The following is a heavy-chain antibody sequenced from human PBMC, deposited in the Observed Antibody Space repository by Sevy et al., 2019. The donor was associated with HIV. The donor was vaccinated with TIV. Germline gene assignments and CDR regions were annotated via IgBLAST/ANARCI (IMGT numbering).Heavy chain of an antibody. D-gene: IGHD3-16*02. CDR2: ISGSGGST. Sequence: GGSLRLSCAASGFTFSSYAMSWVRQAPGKGLEWVSAISGSGGSTYYADSVKGRFTISRDNSKNTLYLQMNSLRAEDTAVYYCAKFQGSERSWGYGGGSYRKYYFDYWGQGTLVTVSS. V-gene: IGHV3-23*01. CDR3: AKFQGSERSWGYGGGSYRKYYFDY. J-gene: IGHJ4*02. CDR1: GFTFSSYA.